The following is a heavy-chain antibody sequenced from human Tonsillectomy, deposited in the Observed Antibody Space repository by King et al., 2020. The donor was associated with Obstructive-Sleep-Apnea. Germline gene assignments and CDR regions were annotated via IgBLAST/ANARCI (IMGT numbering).Heavy chain of an antibody. D-gene: IGHD3-10*01. Sequence: LQLQESGPGLVKPSETLSLTCTVSGGSISSSSYYWGWIRQPPGKGLEWIGSIYYSGSTYYNPSLKSRVTISVDTSKNQFSLKLSSVTAADTAVYYCSRHVEISGQLLWFGDVWGQGTTVTVSS. CDR2: IYYSGST. V-gene: IGHV4-39*01. CDR1: GGSISSSSYY. J-gene: IGHJ6*02. CDR3: SRHVEISGQLLWFGDV.